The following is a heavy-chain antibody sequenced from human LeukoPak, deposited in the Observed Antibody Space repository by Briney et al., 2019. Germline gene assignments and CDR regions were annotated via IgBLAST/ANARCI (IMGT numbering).Heavy chain of an antibody. D-gene: IGHD4-23*01. Sequence: GGCLRLACAAAGFTFSNFAVSWVRQAPGKGLEWVSAISGSGGSTYYADSVKGRFTISRDNSKNTLYLQMNSLRAEDTAVYYCAKSPAVDAAFDIWGQGTMVTVSS. CDR1: GFTFSNFA. CDR2: ISGSGGST. V-gene: IGHV3-23*01. J-gene: IGHJ3*02. CDR3: AKSPAVDAAFDI.